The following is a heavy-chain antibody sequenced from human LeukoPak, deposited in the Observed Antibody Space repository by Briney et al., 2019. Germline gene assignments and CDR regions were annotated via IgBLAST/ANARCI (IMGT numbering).Heavy chain of an antibody. J-gene: IGHJ3*02. D-gene: IGHD1-26*01. Sequence: SETLSLTCTVYGGSISSYYWSWIRQPPGKGLEWIGYIYYSGSTNYNPSLKSRVTISVDTSKNQFSLKLSSVTAADTAVYYCARVGSSGSYYSWYLNGAFDIWGQGTMVTVSS. CDR1: GGSISSYY. CDR2: IYYSGST. CDR3: ARVGSSGSYYSWYLNGAFDI. V-gene: IGHV4-59*01.